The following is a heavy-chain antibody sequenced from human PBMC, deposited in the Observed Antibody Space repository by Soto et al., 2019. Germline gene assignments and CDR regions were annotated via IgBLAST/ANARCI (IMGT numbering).Heavy chain of an antibody. CDR3: AKGSGYDSKLDY. V-gene: IGHV3-23*01. D-gene: IGHD5-12*01. CDR2: ISGSGGST. J-gene: IGHJ4*02. Sequence: HPGGSLRLSCAASGFTFSSYAMSWVRQAPGKGLEWVSAISGSGGSTYYADSVKGRFTISRDNSKNTLYLQMNSLRAEDTAVYYCAKGSGYDSKLDYWGQGTLVTVSS. CDR1: GFTFSSYA.